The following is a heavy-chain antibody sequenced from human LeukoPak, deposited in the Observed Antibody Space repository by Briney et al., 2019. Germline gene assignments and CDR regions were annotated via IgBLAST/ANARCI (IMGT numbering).Heavy chain of an antibody. CDR1: GGSISSYY. V-gene: IGHV4-59*01. CDR3: ASLSGYSGYGALGY. CDR2: IYYSGST. Sequence: SETLSLTCTVSGGSISSYYWSWIRQPPGKGLEWIGYIYYSGSTNYNPSLKSRVTTSVDTSKNQFSLKLSSATAADTAVYYCASLSGYSGYGALGYWGQGTLVTVSS. J-gene: IGHJ4*02. D-gene: IGHD5-12*01.